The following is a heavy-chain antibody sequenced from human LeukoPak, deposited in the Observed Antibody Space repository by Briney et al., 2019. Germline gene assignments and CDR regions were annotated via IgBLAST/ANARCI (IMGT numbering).Heavy chain of an antibody. Sequence: GESLKISCRGSGYSFTSYWIGWVRQMPGKGLEWMGIIYPGDSDTTYSPSSQGQVTMSADKSISTAYLQWSSLKASDTAIYYCARGYGDSGWFDPWGQGTLVTVSS. CDR2: IYPGDSDT. CDR1: GYSFTSYW. J-gene: IGHJ5*02. V-gene: IGHV5-51*01. CDR3: ARGYGDSGWFDP. D-gene: IGHD4-17*01.